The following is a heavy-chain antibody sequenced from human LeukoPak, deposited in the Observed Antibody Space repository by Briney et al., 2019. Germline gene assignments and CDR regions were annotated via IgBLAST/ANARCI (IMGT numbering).Heavy chain of an antibody. V-gene: IGHV1-46*01. D-gene: IGHD3-10*01. CDR2: INPSGGST. CDR1: GYTFTSYY. Sequence: GASVKVSCKASGYTFTSYYMHWVRQAPGQGLEWMGIINPSGGSTSYAQKFQGRVTMTRDTSTSTAYMELSSLRSEDTAVYYCARGYYGSGLRISPLLFDPWGQGTLVTVSS. J-gene: IGHJ5*02. CDR3: ARGYYGSGLRISPLLFDP.